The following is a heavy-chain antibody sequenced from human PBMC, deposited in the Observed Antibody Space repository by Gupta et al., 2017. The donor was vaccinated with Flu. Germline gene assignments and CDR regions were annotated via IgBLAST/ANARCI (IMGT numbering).Heavy chain of an antibody. CDR2: INSDGSTT. Sequence: EAQLVESGGGLVQPGGSLRLSCAASGFTFSTSWMHWVRQTPEKGLVWVSHINSDGSTTRYADSVKGRFTISRDNAKNTLYLQMNSLRAEDTAVYYCGRGFHWRSSSETVDYWGQGTLVTVSS. D-gene: IGHD6-6*01. CDR1: GFTFSTSW. V-gene: IGHV3-74*01. CDR3: GRGFHWRSSSETVDY. J-gene: IGHJ4*02.